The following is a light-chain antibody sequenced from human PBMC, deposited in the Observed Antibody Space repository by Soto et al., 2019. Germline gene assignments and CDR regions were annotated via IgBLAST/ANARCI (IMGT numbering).Light chain of an antibody. CDR2: DVS. CDR3: SSYTSSTTLVV. CDR1: NSDVGGYNY. Sequence: QSVLTQPASVSGSPGQSITISCTGTNSDVGGYNYVSWYQQHPGKAPKLMIYDVSNRASGVSNRFSGSKSGNTASLTISGLQAEDEADYYCSSYTSSTTLVVFGGGTKLTVL. J-gene: IGLJ2*01. V-gene: IGLV2-14*01.